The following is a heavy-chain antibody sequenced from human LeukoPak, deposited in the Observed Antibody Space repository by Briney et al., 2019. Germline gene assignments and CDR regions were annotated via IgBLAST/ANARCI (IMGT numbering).Heavy chain of an antibody. V-gene: IGHV4-4*02. J-gene: IGHJ4*02. D-gene: IGHD3-16*02. CDR2: IYHSGST. Sequence: KPSETLSLTCAVSGGSISSSNWWSWVRQPPGKGLEWIGEIYHSGSTNYNPSLKSRVTISVDKSKNQFSLKLSSVTAADTAVYYCARVRIMITFGGVIVIPPYFDYWGQGTLVTVSS. CDR3: ARVRIMITFGGVIVIPPYFDY. CDR1: GGSISSSNW.